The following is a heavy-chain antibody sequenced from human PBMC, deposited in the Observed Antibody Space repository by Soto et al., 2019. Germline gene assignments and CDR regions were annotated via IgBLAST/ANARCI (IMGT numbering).Heavy chain of an antibody. CDR3: ARTLYGDNVDY. Sequence: QVQLVQSGAEVKKPGASVKVSCKASGYTFTSYDINWVRQATGQGLEWMGWMNPNSGNTGYAQKFQGRXTXTXXTSISTAYMALSSLRSEDTAVDYCARTLYGDNVDYWGQGTLVTVSS. J-gene: IGHJ4*02. CDR1: GYTFTSYD. CDR2: MNPNSGNT. V-gene: IGHV1-8*01. D-gene: IGHD4-17*01.